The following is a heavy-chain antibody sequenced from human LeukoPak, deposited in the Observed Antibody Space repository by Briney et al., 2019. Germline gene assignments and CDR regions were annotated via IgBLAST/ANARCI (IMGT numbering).Heavy chain of an antibody. CDR3: ARDTTDPVAPLLYHMDV. V-gene: IGHV3-30*03. Sequence: PGGSLRLSCEGSGFTFSYYGIHWVRQAPGKALEGVAFISDDGSKTYYADSVKGRFSISRDNPKSTLSLQMNSLRAEDTAVYYCARDTTDPVAPLLYHMDVWGKGTPVTVSS. D-gene: IGHD6-19*01. J-gene: IGHJ6*03. CDR2: ISDDGSKT. CDR1: GFTFSYYG.